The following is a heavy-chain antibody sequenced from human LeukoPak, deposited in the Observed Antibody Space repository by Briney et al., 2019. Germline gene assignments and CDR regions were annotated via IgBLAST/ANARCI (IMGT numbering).Heavy chain of an antibody. J-gene: IGHJ3*02. D-gene: IGHD5-18*01. CDR3: AKDNNNYGYGIGAFDI. CDR2: INWNSDSI. Sequence: GGSLRLSCAASGFTYDDYAMHWVRQAPGKGLEWVSGINWNSDSIGYADSAKGRFTISRDNAKNSLYLQMNSLRAEDTALYYCAKDNNNYGYGIGAFDIWGQGTMVTVSS. CDR1: GFTYDDYA. V-gene: IGHV3-9*01.